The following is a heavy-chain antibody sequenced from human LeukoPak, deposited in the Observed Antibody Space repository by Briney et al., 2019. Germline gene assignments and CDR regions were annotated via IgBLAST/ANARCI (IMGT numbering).Heavy chain of an antibody. D-gene: IGHD3-3*01. Sequence: GGSLRLSCAASGFSVDYNFMTWVRQAPGRGLEWVASIDDTGTHYAASVKGRFDISRDISKNTVSLHLNNVRADDTGLYFCARESGSLTKVTYYGLDIWGPGTTVAVTS. CDR2: IDDTGT. CDR3: ARESGSLTKVTYYGLDI. CDR1: GFSVDYNF. V-gene: IGHV3-66*01. J-gene: IGHJ6*02.